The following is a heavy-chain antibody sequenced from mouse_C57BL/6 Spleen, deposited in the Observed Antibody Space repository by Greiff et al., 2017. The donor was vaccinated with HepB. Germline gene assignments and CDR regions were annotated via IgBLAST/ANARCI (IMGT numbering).Heavy chain of an antibody. CDR2: INPNNGGT. Sequence: EVQLQQSGPELVKPGASVKISCKASGYTFTDYYMNWVKQSHGKSLEWIGDINPNNGGTSYNQKFKGKATLTVDKSSSTAYMELRSLTSEDSAVYYCARWGIYYDYDAYYFDYWGQGTTLTVSS. CDR3: ARWGIYYDYDAYYFDY. CDR1: GYTFTDYY. J-gene: IGHJ2*01. D-gene: IGHD2-4*01. V-gene: IGHV1-26*01.